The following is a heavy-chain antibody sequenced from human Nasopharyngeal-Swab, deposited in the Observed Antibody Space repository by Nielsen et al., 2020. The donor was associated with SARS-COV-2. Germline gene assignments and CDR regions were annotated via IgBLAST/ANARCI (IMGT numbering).Heavy chain of an antibody. V-gene: IGHV4-39*01. J-gene: IGHJ6*03. CDR2: IYYSGST. CDR3: ARHSPDYDILTGYYPGYYMDV. CDR1: GGSISSSSYY. Sequence: SETLSLTCTVSGGSISSSSYYWGWIRQPPGKGLEWIGSIYYSGSTYYNPSLKSRVTISVDTSKNQFSLKLSSVTAADTAVYYCARHSPDYDILTGYYPGYYMDVWGKGTTVTVSS. D-gene: IGHD3-9*01.